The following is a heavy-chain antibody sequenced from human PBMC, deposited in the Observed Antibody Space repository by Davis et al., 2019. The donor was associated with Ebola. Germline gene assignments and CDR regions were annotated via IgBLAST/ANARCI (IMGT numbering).Heavy chain of an antibody. CDR3: SRRRDSSSPSAFYYYGMDV. CDR2: IRSKTNSYAT. Sequence: PGGSLRLSCAASGFTFSGSIIEWVRQPSGKGLEWVGRIRSKTNSYATAYAASVKGRFTISRDDSKNTAYLQMNSLKTEDTAVYYCSRRRDSSSPSAFYYYGMDVWGQGTTVTVS. V-gene: IGHV3-73*01. D-gene: IGHD6-6*01. CDR1: GFTFSGSI. J-gene: IGHJ6*02.